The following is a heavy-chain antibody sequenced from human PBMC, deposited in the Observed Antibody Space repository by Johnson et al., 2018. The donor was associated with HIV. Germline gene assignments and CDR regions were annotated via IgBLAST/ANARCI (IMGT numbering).Heavy chain of an antibody. CDR2: ISSSGSTI. CDR3: ARVFYRYSSSSTAAFDI. V-gene: IGHV3-48*03. J-gene: IGHJ3*02. D-gene: IGHD6-6*01. CDR1: GFTFSSYE. Sequence: VQLVESGGGLVQPGGSLRLSCAASGFTFSSYEMNWVRQAPGKGLEWVSYISSSGSTIYYADSVKGRFTISRDNAKNSLYLQMNSLRAEDTAVYYCARVFYRYSSSSTAAFDIWGQGTMVTVSS.